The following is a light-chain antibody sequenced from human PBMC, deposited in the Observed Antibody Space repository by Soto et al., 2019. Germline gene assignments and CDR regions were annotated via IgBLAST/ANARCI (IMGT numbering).Light chain of an antibody. V-gene: IGKV3-15*01. J-gene: IGKJ5*01. CDR3: QQYNNWPPEIT. CDR1: QSVSGSY. CDR2: GAS. Sequence: EIVLTQSPGTLSLSPGERAAPSCRASQSVSGSYVAWYQQKPGQAPRLLIYGASTRATGIPARFSGSGSGTEFTLTISSLQSEDFAVYYCQQYNNWPPEITFGQGTRLEIK.